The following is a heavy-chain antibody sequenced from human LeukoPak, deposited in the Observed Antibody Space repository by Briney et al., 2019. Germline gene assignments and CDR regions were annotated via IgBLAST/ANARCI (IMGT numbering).Heavy chain of an antibody. CDR2: IYPGDSET. CDR1: GYSLPTYW. V-gene: IGHV5-51*01. J-gene: IGHJ4*02. CDR3: ARKSRADY. Sequence: GESLKISCKGSGYSLPTYWIGWVRQMPGKGLEWMGIIYPGDSETRYSPSFQGQVTISADKSISTAYLQWSRLKASDTAMYYCARKSRADYWGQGTLVTVSS.